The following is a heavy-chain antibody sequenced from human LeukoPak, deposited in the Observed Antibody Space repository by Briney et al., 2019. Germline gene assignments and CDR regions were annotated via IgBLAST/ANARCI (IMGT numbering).Heavy chain of an antibody. CDR3: ASSYCSGGHCYPQQTVYYFDF. J-gene: IGHJ4*02. Sequence: ASVKVSCKASGYTFTTYAMSWVRQAPGQGLEWMGWINTNTGNPTYAPGFTGRFVFSLDTSVSTAYLQISSLKAEDTAVYFCASSYCSGGHCYPQQTVYYFDFWGQGTLVTVPS. D-gene: IGHD2-15*01. CDR1: GYTFTTYA. CDR2: INTNTGNP. V-gene: IGHV7-4-1*02.